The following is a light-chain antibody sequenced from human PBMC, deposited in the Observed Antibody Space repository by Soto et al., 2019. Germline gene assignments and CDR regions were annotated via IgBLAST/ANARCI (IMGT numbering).Light chain of an antibody. V-gene: IGKV1-39*01. CDR1: QSISNY. J-gene: IGKJ4*01. Sequence: DIEMTQSPSSLSASVGDRVTITCRASQSISNYLNWYQQKPGKAPKHLIYAASSLQSGVPSRFSGSGSGTDFTLTISSLQPEDFATYYCQQSYSTPLTFGGGTKVEIK. CDR3: QQSYSTPLT. CDR2: AAS.